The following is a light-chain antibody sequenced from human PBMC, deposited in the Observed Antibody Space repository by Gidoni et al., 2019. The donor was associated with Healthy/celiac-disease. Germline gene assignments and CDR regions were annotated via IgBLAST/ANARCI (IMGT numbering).Light chain of an antibody. J-gene: IGLJ3*02. CDR1: SSDVGCYNY. Sequence: QSALPPPASVSGSPGQSITISCPGTSSDVGCYNYVSWYQQHPGKAPKLMIYDVSNRPSGVPNRFSGSKSGNTASLTISGLQAEDEADYYCSSYTSSSTLWVFGGGTKLTVL. CDR3: SSYTSSSTLWV. V-gene: IGLV2-14*01. CDR2: DVS.